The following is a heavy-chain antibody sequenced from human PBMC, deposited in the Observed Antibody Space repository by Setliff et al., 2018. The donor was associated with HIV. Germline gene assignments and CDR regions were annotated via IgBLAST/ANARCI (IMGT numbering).Heavy chain of an antibody. V-gene: IGHV1-8*01. D-gene: IGHD3-10*01. CDR3: ARGGSLHGSGSAYFDY. CDR2: MNPNSGNT. Sequence: ASVKVSCKASGYTFSNYDINWVRQATGQGLEWVGWMNPNSGNTGYPQKFQGRVTMTRNTSISTAYMELTSLTSEDTAVYYCARGGSLHGSGSAYFDYWGQGTLVTVSS. J-gene: IGHJ4*02. CDR1: GYTFSNYD.